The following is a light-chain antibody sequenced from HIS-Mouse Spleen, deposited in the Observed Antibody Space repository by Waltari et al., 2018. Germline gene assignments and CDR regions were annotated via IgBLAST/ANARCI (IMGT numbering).Light chain of an antibody. J-gene: IGLJ2*01. Sequence: QSALTQPASVSGSPGQSITISCTGTSSDVGGYNYFSWYQQHPGKAPKLMIYEVSNRPSGVSNRVAGSKSVNTASLTISGLQAEDEADYYCSSYTSSSTLVVFGGGTKLTVL. V-gene: IGLV2-14*01. CDR3: SSYTSSSTLVV. CDR1: SSDVGGYNY. CDR2: EVS.